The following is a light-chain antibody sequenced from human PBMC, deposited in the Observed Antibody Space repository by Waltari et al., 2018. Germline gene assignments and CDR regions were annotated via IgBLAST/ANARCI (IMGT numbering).Light chain of an antibody. CDR2: ETS. J-gene: IGKJ3*01. V-gene: IGKV3-20*01. Sequence: EIVLTQSPGTLSSSPGETVNISCRASQNINKRSLAWYRHKPGQAPRLLIYETSETATGIPDRFSGRGSGTEFTLTISRLEPEDFVVYYCKRYGFSATFGPGTKVEIK. CDR3: KRYGFSAT. CDR1: QNINKRS.